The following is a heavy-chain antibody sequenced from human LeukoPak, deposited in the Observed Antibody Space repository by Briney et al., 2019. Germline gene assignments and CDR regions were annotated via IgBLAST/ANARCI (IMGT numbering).Heavy chain of an antibody. CDR2: IIPIFGTA. CDR1: GGTFSSYA. J-gene: IGHJ5*02. D-gene: IGHD3-10*01. Sequence: SVKVSCKASGGTFSSYAISWVRQAPGQGLEWMGGIIPIFGTANYAQKFQGRVTITADESTSTAYMELSSLRSEDTAVYYCARVSGIYGSGGPTSKTNWFDPWGQGTLVTVSS. V-gene: IGHV1-69*01. CDR3: ARVSGIYGSGGPTSKTNWFDP.